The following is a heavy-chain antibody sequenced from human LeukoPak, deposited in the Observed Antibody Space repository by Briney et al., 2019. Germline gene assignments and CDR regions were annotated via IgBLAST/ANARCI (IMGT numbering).Heavy chain of an antibody. Sequence: GGSLRLSCAASGFTFDDYAMHWVRQAPGKGLEWVSLISGDGGSTYYADSVKGRFTISRDNSKNPLYLQMNSLRTEDTALYYCAKDMGYYYGSGSYYNRALDYWGQGTLVTVSS. CDR1: GFTFDDYA. CDR2: ISGDGGST. V-gene: IGHV3-43*02. D-gene: IGHD3-10*01. J-gene: IGHJ4*02. CDR3: AKDMGYYYGSGSYYNRALDY.